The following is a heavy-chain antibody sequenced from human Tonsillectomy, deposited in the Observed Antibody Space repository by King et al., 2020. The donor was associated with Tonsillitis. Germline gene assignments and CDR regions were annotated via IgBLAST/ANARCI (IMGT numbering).Heavy chain of an antibody. CDR3: ARGVGAPRITTSRGALDI. Sequence: VQLQESGPGLVKPSETLSLTCTVSGASISSYYWSWFRQPPGKGLEWIGYIYYSGSTNYNPSLKSRVTISVNTSKNQFSLKLISVTAADTAVYYCARGVGAPRITTSRGALDIWGEGTMVTVSS. CDR2: IYYSGST. D-gene: IGHD3-3*01. J-gene: IGHJ3*02. CDR1: GASISSYY. V-gene: IGHV4-59*01.